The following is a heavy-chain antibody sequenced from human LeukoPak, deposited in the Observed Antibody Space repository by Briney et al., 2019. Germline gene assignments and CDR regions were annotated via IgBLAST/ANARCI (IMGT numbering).Heavy chain of an antibody. J-gene: IGHJ4*02. CDR2: IKQDGSEK. V-gene: IGHV3-7*05. D-gene: IGHD3-10*01. CDR1: GFTFSNYW. Sequence: GGSLRLCCAASGFTFSNYWMSWVRQAPGKGLEWVANIKQDGSEKYYADSMKGRFTISRDNGKNSLYLQMNSLRAEDTAVYYCARGMFYYGSGSDTGDYWGQGSLVTVSS. CDR3: ARGMFYYGSGSDTGDY.